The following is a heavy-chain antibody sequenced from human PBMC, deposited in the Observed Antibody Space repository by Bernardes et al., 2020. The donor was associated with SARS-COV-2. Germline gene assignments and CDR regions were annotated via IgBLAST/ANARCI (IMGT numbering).Heavy chain of an antibody. CDR1: GYTFNTYW. CDR2: VYPGDFDT. Sequence: GASLKISCQGSGYTFNTYWIAWVRQVPGKGLEWMGLVYPGDFDTKYSPSFQGRVTMSVEKSISTAYLQWHSLEASDTAMYYCARPRSSGKFYSYPMDVWGQGTPVTVSS. D-gene: IGHD6-13*01. J-gene: IGHJ6*02. CDR3: ARPRSSGKFYSYPMDV. V-gene: IGHV5-51*01.